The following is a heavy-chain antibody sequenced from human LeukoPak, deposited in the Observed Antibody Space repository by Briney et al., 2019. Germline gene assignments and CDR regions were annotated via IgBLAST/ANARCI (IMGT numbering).Heavy chain of an antibody. J-gene: IGHJ5*02. V-gene: IGHV1-69*13. CDR3: AREGETVTTHWFDP. CDR2: IIPIFGTA. D-gene: IGHD4-17*01. Sequence: AVKVSCKASGGTFSSYAISWVRQAPGQGLEWMGGIIPIFGTANYAQKFQGRVTITADESTSTAYMELSSLRSEDTAVYYCAREGETVTTHWFDPWGQGTLVTVSS. CDR1: GGTFSSYA.